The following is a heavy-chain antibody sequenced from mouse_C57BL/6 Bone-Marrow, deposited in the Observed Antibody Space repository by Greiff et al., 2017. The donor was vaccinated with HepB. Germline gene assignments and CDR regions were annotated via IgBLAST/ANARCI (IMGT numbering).Heavy chain of an antibody. V-gene: IGHV1-64*01. CDR2: IHPNSGST. CDR3: ARHDYDAHFDY. J-gene: IGHJ2*01. CDR1: GYTFTSYW. Sequence: QVQLQQPGAELVKPGASVKLSCKASGYTFTSYWMHWVKQRPGQGLEWIGMIHPNSGSTNYNEKFKSKATLTVDKSSSTAYMQLSSLTSEDSAVYYCARHDYDAHFDYWGQGTTLTVSS. D-gene: IGHD2-4*01.